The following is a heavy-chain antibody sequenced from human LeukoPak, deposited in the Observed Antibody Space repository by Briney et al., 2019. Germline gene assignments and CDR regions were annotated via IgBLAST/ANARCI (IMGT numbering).Heavy chain of an antibody. J-gene: IGHJ4*02. Sequence: GASVKVSCKASGYTFTDYYMHWLRQAPGQGLEWMGWINPNNGGTNYAQRFQGRVTMTRDTSINTAYMEVGRLRFDDTAVYYCASGPSLGTTHPYSDYWGQGTLVAVSS. D-gene: IGHD2-15*01. CDR1: GYTFTDYY. CDR2: INPNNGGT. CDR3: ASGPSLGTTHPYSDY. V-gene: IGHV1-2*02.